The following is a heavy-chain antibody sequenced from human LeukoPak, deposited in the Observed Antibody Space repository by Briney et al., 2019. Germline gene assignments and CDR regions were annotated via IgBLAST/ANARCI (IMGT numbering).Heavy chain of an antibody. CDR2: ISSSSSYI. J-gene: IGHJ4*02. CDR3: ARDPWHDYSNYAGYFDY. Sequence: GGSLRLSCAASGFTFSSYSMNWVRQAPGKGLEWVSSISSSSSYIYYADSVKGRFTISRDNAKNSLYLQMNSLRAEDTAVYYCARDPWHDYSNYAGYFDYWGQGTLVTVSS. CDR1: GFTFSSYS. V-gene: IGHV3-21*01. D-gene: IGHD4-11*01.